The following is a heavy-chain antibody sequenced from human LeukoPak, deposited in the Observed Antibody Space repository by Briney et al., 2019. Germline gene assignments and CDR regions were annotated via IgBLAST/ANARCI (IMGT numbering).Heavy chain of an antibody. CDR2: INPNSGGT. D-gene: IGHD5-24*01. Sequence: GASVKVSCKASGYTFTGYYMHWVRQAPGQGLEWMGWINPNSGGTNYAQKFQGRVTMTRDTSTSTVYMELSSLRSEDTAVYYCARPRRAQRGGVEMDINAGGGFDYWGQGTLVTVSS. V-gene: IGHV1-2*02. CDR3: ARPRRAQRGGVEMDINAGGGFDY. J-gene: IGHJ4*02. CDR1: GYTFTGYY.